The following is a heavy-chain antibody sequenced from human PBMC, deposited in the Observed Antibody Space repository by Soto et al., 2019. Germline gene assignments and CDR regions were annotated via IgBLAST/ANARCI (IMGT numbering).Heavy chain of an antibody. CDR2: IDWDDDK. CDR3: ARMTDYYDSSGYYYGGYFDL. J-gene: IGHJ2*01. D-gene: IGHD3-22*01. CDR1: GFSPSTSGRC. V-gene: IGHV2-70*01. Sequence: SGPTLVNPTQTLTLTCTFSGFSPSTSGRCVSWIRQPPGKALEWLALIDWDDDKYYSTSLKSRLTISKDTSKNQVVLTMTNMDPVDTATYYCARMTDYYDSSGYYYGGYFDLWGRGSLVTVSS.